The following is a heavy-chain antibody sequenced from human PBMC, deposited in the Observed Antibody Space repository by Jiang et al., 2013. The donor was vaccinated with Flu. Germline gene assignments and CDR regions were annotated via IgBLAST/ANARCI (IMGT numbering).Heavy chain of an antibody. D-gene: IGHD3-3*01. CDR3: ATDRLRFLEWLSFAYWGMDV. CDR1: GYTLTELS. J-gene: IGHJ1*01. V-gene: IGHV1-24*01. CDR2: FDPEDGET. Sequence: SGAEVKKPGASVKVSCKVSGYTLTELSMHWVRQAPGKGLEWMGGFDPEDGETIYAQKFQGRVTMTEDTSTDTAYMELSSLRSEDTAVYYCATDRLRFLEWLSFAYWGMDVWGQGTLVTVSS.